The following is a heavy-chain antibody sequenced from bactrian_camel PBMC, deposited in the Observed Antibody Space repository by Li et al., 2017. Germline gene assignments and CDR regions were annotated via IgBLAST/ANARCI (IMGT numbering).Heavy chain of an antibody. D-gene: IGHD5*01. CDR1: GHSRGSNC. CDR2: IRRDGGET. J-gene: IGHJ6*01. CDR3: AADLSFWPSHGQCPGHSSSGSIGY. Sequence: HVQLVESGGGSVQAGGSLRLSCKVSGHSRGSNCVGWYRLPPGRAPAEREGIAAIRRDGGETWYAASVKGRFTISRDSAKNTVYLHMNSLEVEDTAVYYCAADLSFWPSHGQCPGHSSSGSIGYWGQGTQVTVS. V-gene: IGHV3-3*01.